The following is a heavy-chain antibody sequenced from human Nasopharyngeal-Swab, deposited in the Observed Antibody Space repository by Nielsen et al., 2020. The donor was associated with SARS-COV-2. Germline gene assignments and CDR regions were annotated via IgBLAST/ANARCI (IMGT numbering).Heavy chain of an antibody. D-gene: IGHD6-19*01. Sequence: ASVKVSCNASGYTFTSYDINWVRQATGQGLEWMGWMNPNSGNTSYAQKFQGRVTMTRNTSISTAYMELSSLRSEDTAVYYCARGLYSSGFSYYYGMDVWGQGTTVTVSS. CDR3: ARGLYSSGFSYYYGMDV. CDR1: GYTFTSYD. CDR2: MNPNSGNT. J-gene: IGHJ6*02. V-gene: IGHV1-8*01.